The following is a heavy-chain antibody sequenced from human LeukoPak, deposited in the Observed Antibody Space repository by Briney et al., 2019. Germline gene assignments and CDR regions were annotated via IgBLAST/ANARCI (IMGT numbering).Heavy chain of an antibody. V-gene: IGHV1-2*02. CDR2: INPNSGGT. CDR3: ALERLDIVVVVAATLPLG. CDR1: GYTFTGYY. J-gene: IGHJ4*02. D-gene: IGHD2-15*01. Sequence: ASVKVSCKASGYTFTGYYMHWVRQAPGQGLEWMGWINPNSGGTNYAQKFQGRVTMTRDTSISTAYMELSRLRSDDTAVYYCALERLDIVVVVAATLPLGWGQGTLVTVSS.